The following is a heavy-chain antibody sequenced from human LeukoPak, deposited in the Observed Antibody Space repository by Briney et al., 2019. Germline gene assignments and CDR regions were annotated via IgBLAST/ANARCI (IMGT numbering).Heavy chain of an antibody. CDR3: ARGGYYDSSAYVDY. J-gene: IGHJ4*02. CDR1: GYSFTGYY. D-gene: IGHD3-22*01. CDR2: SNPYSGAT. Sequence: SVKASCMASGYSFTGYYMHWVRLSPGQGLDCIGWSNPYSGATKYAQKFQGRVTMSRDTSISTAYMELSRLRSDDTALYYCARGGYYDSSAYVDYWGQGTQVTVSS. V-gene: IGHV1-2*02.